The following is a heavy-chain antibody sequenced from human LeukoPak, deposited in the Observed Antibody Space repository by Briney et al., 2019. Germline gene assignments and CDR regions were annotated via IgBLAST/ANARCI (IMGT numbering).Heavy chain of an antibody. J-gene: IGHJ4*02. V-gene: IGHV3-7*01. CDR2: INQDGSEK. D-gene: IGHD2-21*01. CDR3: VRDYDVIGETN. Sequence: GGSLRLSCAVSGFTFSRYWMNWVRQAPGKGLEWVANINQDGSEKYYVDSVKGRFTISRDNAKNSLYLQMNSLRAEDTAVYYCVRDYDVIGETNWGQGTLVTVSS. CDR1: GFTFSRYW.